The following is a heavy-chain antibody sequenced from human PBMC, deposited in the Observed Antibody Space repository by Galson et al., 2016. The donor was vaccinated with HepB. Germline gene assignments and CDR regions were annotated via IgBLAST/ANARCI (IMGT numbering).Heavy chain of an antibody. J-gene: IGHJ6*02. D-gene: IGHD2-8*01. CDR3: ARVREYGTSRYHGMDV. V-gene: IGHV6-1*01. CDR2: TSYRSKWYI. CDR1: GDSVSSNTAT. Sequence: CAISGDSVSSNTATWNWIRQSPSRGLEWLGRTSYRSKWYIDYAVSVKSRITINPDTSKNQFSLHLNSVTPEDTAVYFCARVREYGTSRYHGMDVWGQGTPVTVS.